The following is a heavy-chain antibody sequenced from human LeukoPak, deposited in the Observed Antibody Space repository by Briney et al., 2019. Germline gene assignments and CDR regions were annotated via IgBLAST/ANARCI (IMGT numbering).Heavy chain of an antibody. CDR1: GFSLSTSGMC. CDR3: ARSYYDILTGYYGFDY. CDR2: IDWDDDK. J-gene: IGHJ4*02. V-gene: IGHV2-70*11. Sequence: ESGPALVKPPQTLTLTCTFSGFSLSTSGMCVSWIRQPPGKALEWLARIDWDDDKYYSTSLKTRLTISKDTSKNQVVLTMTNMDPVDTATYYCARSYYDILTGYYGFDYWGQGTLVTVSS. D-gene: IGHD3-9*01.